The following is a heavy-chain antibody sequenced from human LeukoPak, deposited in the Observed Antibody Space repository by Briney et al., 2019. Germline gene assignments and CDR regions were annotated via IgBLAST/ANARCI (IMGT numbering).Heavy chain of an antibody. V-gene: IGHV3-21*01. J-gene: IGHJ2*01. Sequence: GGSLRLSCAASGFTFSSYAMSWVRQAPGKGLEWVSFISSSSSYIYYVDSVKGRFTISRDNAKNSLYLQMNSLRAEDTAVYYCAREDRHGYNYYWYFDLWGRGTLVTVSS. CDR2: ISSSSSYI. CDR3: AREDRHGYNYYWYFDL. CDR1: GFTFSSYA. D-gene: IGHD5-24*01.